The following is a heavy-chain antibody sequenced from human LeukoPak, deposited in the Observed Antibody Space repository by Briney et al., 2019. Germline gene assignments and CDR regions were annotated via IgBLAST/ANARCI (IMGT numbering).Heavy chain of an antibody. J-gene: IGHJ4*02. CDR2: INAGNGNT. Sequence: ASVKVSCRASGYTFTTYAMHWVRQAPGQRLEWMGWINAGNGNTKYSQKFQARVTITRDTSASTAYMELSSLRSEDTAVYYCARDPIGSRWPYYFDYWGQGTLVTVSS. CDR3: ARDPIGSRWPYYFDY. CDR1: GYTFTTYA. D-gene: IGHD6-13*01. V-gene: IGHV1-3*01.